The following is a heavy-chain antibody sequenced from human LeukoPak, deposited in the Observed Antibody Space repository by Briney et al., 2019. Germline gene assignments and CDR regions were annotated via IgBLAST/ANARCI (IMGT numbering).Heavy chain of an antibody. V-gene: IGHV4-34*01. CDR3: ARVSGYYFLATYYYYYGMDV. J-gene: IGHJ6*02. Sequence: PSETLSLTRAVYGGSFRGYYWIWIRQPPGNGLEWIGEINDSGSTNYNPSLKSRVTISVDTSKNQFSLKLSSVTAADTAVYYCARVSGYYFLATYYYYYGMDVWGQGTTVTVSS. CDR1: GGSFRGYY. CDR2: INDSGST. D-gene: IGHD3-22*01.